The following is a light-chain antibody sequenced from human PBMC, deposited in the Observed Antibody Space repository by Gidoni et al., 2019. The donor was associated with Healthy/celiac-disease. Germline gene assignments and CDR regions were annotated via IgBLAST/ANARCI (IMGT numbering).Light chain of an antibody. J-gene: IGLJ2*01. CDR3: QGWDGCSGHGV. Sequence: SYVLTQPPSVSAAPGQPARITCGGNNSGSKSVHWNQQKPGQAPVLVVYADSNRSSGIPERFSGSNSGNTAALTVRRVEDGDEADYFWQGWDGCSGHGVFGGGTKLTVL. CDR2: ADS. CDR1: NSGSKS. V-gene: IGLV3-21*02.